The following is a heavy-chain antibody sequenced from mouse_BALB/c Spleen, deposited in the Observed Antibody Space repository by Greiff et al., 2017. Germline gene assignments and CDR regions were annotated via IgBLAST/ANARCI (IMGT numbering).Heavy chain of an antibody. V-gene: IGHV5-12-1*01. D-gene: IGHD1-1*01. Sequence: EVQGVESGGGLVKPGGSLNLSCAASGFAFSSYDMSWVRQPPEKRLEWVAYISSGGGSTYYPDTVKGRFTISRDNAKNTLYLQMSSLKSEDTAMYDCARHDSYGSSGRYFDVWGAGTTVTVSS. J-gene: IGHJ1*01. CDR3: ARHDSYGSSGRYFDV. CDR2: ISSGGGST. CDR1: GFAFSSYD.